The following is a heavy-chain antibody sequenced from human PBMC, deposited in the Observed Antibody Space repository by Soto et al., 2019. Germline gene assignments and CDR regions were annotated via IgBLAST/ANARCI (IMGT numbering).Heavy chain of an antibody. J-gene: IGHJ4*02. CDR2: ITPTLNIA. CDR3: ARGYYSGSNPSAFDY. CDR1: GGTFSSYT. D-gene: IGHD1-26*01. Sequence: QLQLVQSGAEVREPGSSVKVSCKASGGTFSSYTVLWVRQAPGQGLAWMGGITPTLNIAKYAEKFQGRVTMTADESTSTVNMHLSSLRSEDTSVYFCARGYYSGSNPSAFDYWGQGTLVAVSS. V-gene: IGHV1-69*01.